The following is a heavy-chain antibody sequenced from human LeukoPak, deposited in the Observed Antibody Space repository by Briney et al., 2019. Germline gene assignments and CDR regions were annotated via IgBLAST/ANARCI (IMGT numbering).Heavy chain of an antibody. D-gene: IGHD5-18*01. V-gene: IGHV3-23*01. J-gene: IGHJ2*01. Sequence: PGGSLRLSCAASGFTFSSYAMSWVRQAPGKGLEWVSAISGSGGSTYYADSVKGRFTISRDNSKNTLYLQMNSLRAEDTAVYYCAKDLVETAMEYWYFDLWGRGTLVTVSS. CDR2: ISGSGGST. CDR3: AKDLVETAMEYWYFDL. CDR1: GFTFSSYA.